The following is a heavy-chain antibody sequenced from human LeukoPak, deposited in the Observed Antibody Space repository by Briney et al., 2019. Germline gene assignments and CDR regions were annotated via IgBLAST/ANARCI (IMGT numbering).Heavy chain of an antibody. CDR3: ARSLKPYYYMDV. V-gene: IGHV3-30*03. J-gene: IGHJ6*03. CDR1: GFTFSSYG. CDR2: ISYDGSNK. Sequence: GGSLRLSCAASGFTFSSYGMHWVRQAPGKGLEWVAVISYDGSNKYYADSVKGRFTISRDNSKNTLYLQMNSLRAEDTAVYYCARSLKPYYYMDVWGKGTTVTVSS.